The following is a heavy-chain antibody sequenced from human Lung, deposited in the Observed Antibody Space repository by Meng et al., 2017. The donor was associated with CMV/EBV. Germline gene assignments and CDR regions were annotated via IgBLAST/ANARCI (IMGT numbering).Heavy chain of an antibody. V-gene: IGHV4-4*03. CDR3: LRRSGGSV. CDR2: IPHRGSS. CDR1: GDSITNHNW. J-gene: IGHJ1*01. Sequence: QVEVRESGPAPVKPPETRSLACGVPGDSITNHNWWAWVRQPPGKGLEWIGEIPHRGSSAYNPSLKSRVSMSIDKSKNQFSLKLTSVTAADTAVYHCLRRSGGSVWGQGTLVTVSS. D-gene: IGHD3-10*01.